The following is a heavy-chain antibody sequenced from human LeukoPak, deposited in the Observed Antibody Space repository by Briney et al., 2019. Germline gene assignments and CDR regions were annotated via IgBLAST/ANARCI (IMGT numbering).Heavy chain of an antibody. Sequence: PSETLSLTCTVSGGSISSYYWSWIRQPPGKGLEWIGEINHSGSTNYNPSLKSRVTISVDTSKNQFSLKLSSVTAADTAVYYCARGPSNFGYWGQGTLVTVSS. J-gene: IGHJ4*02. CDR3: ARGPSNFGY. CDR2: INHSGST. CDR1: GGSISSYY. V-gene: IGHV4-34*01.